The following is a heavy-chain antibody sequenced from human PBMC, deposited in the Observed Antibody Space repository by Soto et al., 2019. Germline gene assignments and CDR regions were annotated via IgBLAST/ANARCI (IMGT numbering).Heavy chain of an antibody. CDR2: VNQMVST. CDR3: SRXGKGSTSDGGTVPNFDY. V-gene: IGHV4-34*01. D-gene: IGHD2-2*01. CDR1: GGSFIGYY. J-gene: IGHJ4*02. Sequence: PSETLSLTCAVYGGSFIGYYWSWIREPPLKGLELVGEVNQMVSTNYNPSLKSRGTISLDTANNRWSRKVGAVTAAYRAVYYWSRXGKGSTSDGGTVPNFDYWGQGTMVTVSS.